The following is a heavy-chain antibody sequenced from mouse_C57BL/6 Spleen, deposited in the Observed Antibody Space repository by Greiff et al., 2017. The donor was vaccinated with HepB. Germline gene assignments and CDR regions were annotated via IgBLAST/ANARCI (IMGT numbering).Heavy chain of an antibody. V-gene: IGHV8-8*01. CDR3: ARIGTFTTVVDYYAMDY. Sequence: QVTLKVCGPGIFQPSPTLSLPCSFSGFSLSTFGMGVGWIRQPSGQGLEWLAHIWWDDDKYYNPALKSRLTISKDTSKNQVFLKIANVDTADTATYYCARIGTFTTVVDYYAMDYWGQGTSVTVSS. CDR2: IWWDDDK. CDR1: GFSLSTFGMG. J-gene: IGHJ4*01. D-gene: IGHD1-1*01.